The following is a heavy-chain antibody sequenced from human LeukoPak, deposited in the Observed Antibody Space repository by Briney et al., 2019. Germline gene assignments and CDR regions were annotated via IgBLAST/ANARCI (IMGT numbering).Heavy chain of an antibody. V-gene: IGHV4-30-4*01. CDR3: ARGLRGRSGYYFDS. CDR2: IFYSGST. J-gene: IGHJ4*02. CDR1: SGSISSGDYY. Sequence: PSETLSLTCTVSSGSISSGDYYWNWIRQPPGKGLEWIGYIFYSGSTYYNPSPKSRVTISVDTSKTQFSLRLNSLTAADTAVYYCARGLRGRSGYYFDSWGQGTLVTVSS.